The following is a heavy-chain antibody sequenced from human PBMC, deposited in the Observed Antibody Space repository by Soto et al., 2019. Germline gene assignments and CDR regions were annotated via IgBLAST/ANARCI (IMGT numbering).Heavy chain of an antibody. Sequence: GASVKVSCKASGGTFSSYTISWVRQAPGQGLEWMGRIIPILGIANYAQKFQGRVTITADKSTSTAYMELSSLRSEDTAVYYCARAPGYYDSSGYYDYWGQGTLVTVSS. D-gene: IGHD3-22*01. CDR1: GGTFSSYT. J-gene: IGHJ4*02. CDR3: ARAPGYYDSSGYYDY. CDR2: IIPILGIA. V-gene: IGHV1-69*02.